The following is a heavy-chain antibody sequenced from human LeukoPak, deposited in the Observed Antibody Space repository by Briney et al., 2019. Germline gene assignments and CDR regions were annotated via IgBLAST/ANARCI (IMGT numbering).Heavy chain of an antibody. D-gene: IGHD6-13*01. CDR3: ANPPGYSSSWYGSYFQH. V-gene: IGHV3-30*02. CDR2: IRYDGSNK. Sequence: GSLRLSCAASGFTFSSYGMHWARQAPGKGLEWVAFIRYDGSNKYYADSVKGRFTISRDNSKNTLYLQMNSLRAEDTAVYYCANPPGYSSSWYGSYFQHWGQGTLVTVSS. J-gene: IGHJ1*01. CDR1: GFTFSSYG.